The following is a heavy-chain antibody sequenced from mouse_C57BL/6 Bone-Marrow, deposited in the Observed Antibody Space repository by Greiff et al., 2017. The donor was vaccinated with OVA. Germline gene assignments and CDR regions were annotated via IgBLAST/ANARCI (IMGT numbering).Heavy chain of an antibody. Sequence: EVQLVESGEGLVKPGGSLKLSCAASGFTFSSYAMSWVRQTPEKRLEWVAYISSGGDYIYYADTVKGRFTISRDNARNTLYLQMSSLKSEDTAMYYCTRDRTVVARGYFDYWGQGTTLTVSS. CDR1: GFTFSSYA. CDR2: ISSGGDYI. V-gene: IGHV5-9-1*02. CDR3: TRDRTVVARGYFDY. J-gene: IGHJ2*01. D-gene: IGHD1-1*01.